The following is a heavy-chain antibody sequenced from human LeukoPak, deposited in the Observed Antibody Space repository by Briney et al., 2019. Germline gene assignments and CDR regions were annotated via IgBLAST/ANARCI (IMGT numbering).Heavy chain of an antibody. Sequence: ASVKVSCKASGYTFTSYDINWVRQATGQGLQWMGWMNPNSGNTGYAQKLQGRVTMTRNTSISTAYMELSSLRSEDTAVYYCARGHSMQRDAFDIWGQGTMVTVSS. CDR3: ARGHSMQRDAFDI. V-gene: IGHV1-8*01. CDR1: GYTFTSYD. J-gene: IGHJ3*02. CDR2: MNPNSGNT. D-gene: IGHD2/OR15-2a*01.